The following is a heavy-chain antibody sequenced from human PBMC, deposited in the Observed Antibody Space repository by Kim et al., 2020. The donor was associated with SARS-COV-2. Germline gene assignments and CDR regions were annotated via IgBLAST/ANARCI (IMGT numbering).Heavy chain of an antibody. J-gene: IGHJ3*02. Sequence: GRHTISRDSAKNRLYLQMNSLRAEDTAVYYCARVRYCSSTSCYKRDAFDIWGQGTMVTVSS. V-gene: IGHV3-74*01. D-gene: IGHD2-2*02. CDR3: ARVRYCSSTSCYKRDAFDI.